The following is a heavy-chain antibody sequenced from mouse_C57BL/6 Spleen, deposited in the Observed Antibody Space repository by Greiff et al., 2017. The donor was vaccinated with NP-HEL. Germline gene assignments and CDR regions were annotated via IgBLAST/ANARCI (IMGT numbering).Heavy chain of an antibody. CDR3: AREGDYGSSCFDD. CDR1: GFTFSSYG. J-gene: IGHJ2*01. CDR2: ISSGGSYT. Sequence: EVQVVESGGDLVKPGGSLKLSCAASGFTFSSYGMSWVRQTPDKRLEWVATISSGGSYTYYPDSVKGRFTISRDNATNTLYLQMSSLKSEDTAMYYCAREGDYGSSCFDDWGQGTTLTVSS. D-gene: IGHD1-1*01. V-gene: IGHV5-6*01.